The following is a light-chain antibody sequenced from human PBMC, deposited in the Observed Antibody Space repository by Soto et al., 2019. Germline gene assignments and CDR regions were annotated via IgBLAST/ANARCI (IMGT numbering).Light chain of an antibody. CDR2: DAS. Sequence: EIVLTQSPGTLSLSPGERGTLSCRASQSVSSGYLAWYQQKPGQAPRLLIYDASSRATGIPDRFSGSGSGTDFTVTISRLEPEDFAVYYCQQYGGSPRTFGQGTKVDIK. V-gene: IGKV3-20*01. J-gene: IGKJ1*01. CDR1: QSVSSGY. CDR3: QQYGGSPRT.